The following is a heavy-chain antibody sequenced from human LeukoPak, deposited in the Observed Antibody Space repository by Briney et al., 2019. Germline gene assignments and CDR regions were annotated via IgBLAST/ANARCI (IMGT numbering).Heavy chain of an antibody. J-gene: IGHJ1*01. CDR2: IYTSGST. Sequence: SETLSLTCTVSGGSISSGSYYWSWLRQPAGKGLEWIARIYTSGSTNYNPSLKSRATISVDTSKNQFSLKLSSVTAADTAVYYCACLAEYFQHWGQGTLVTVSS. CDR3: ACLAEYFQH. V-gene: IGHV4-61*02. CDR1: GGSISSGSYY.